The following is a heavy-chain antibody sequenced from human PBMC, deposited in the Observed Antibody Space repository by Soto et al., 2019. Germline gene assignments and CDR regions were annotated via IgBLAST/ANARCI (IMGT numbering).Heavy chain of an antibody. D-gene: IGHD3-22*01. J-gene: IGHJ5*02. CDR1: GFTFSTYW. V-gene: IGHV3-74*01. Sequence: GGSLRLSCAASGFTFSTYWMYWVRQAPGKGLVWVSRINSDGSSTSYADSVKGRFTISGDNAKNTLYLQMNSLRAEDTAVYYCARVAPYYYDSSGYYYDAYWFDPWGQGTLVTVSS. CDR3: ARVAPYYYDSSGYYYDAYWFDP. CDR2: INSDGSST.